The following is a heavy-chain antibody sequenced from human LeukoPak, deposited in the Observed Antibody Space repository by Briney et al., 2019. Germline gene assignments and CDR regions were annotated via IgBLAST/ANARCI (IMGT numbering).Heavy chain of an antibody. J-gene: IGHJ4*02. D-gene: IGHD6-13*01. V-gene: IGHV4-59*08. Sequence: SETLSLTCTVSGGFISSYDWSWIRQPPATGLECIGYIHYSGSSMCTPSLKSRVTISVDTSRNQFSLKLSSVTAADTAVYYCARLARFGTSGAAAPGVYYFDYWGRGTLVAVSS. CDR1: GGFISSYD. CDR2: IHYSGSS. CDR3: ARLARFGTSGAAAPGVYYFDY.